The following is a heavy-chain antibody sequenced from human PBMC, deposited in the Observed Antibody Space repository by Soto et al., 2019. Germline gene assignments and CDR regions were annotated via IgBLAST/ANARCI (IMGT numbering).Heavy chain of an antibody. CDR2: ISYSGST. V-gene: IGHV4-59*11. CDR1: GGSMSSHY. D-gene: IGHD3-16*01. CDR3: ARADPDASVGY. J-gene: IGHJ4*02. Sequence: PSETLSLTCTVSGGSMSSHYWTWLRQPPGKGLEWIGYISYSGSTYYNPSLKSRVTISADTSRNQFSLKLSSVIAADTAVYYCARADPDASVGYWGQGTLVNVS.